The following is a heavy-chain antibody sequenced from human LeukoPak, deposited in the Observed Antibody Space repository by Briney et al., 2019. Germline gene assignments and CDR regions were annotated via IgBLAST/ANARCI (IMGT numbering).Heavy chain of an antibody. J-gene: IGHJ4*02. Sequence: ARSLRLSCGAYGFTFSTFAMHWVRQAPGKGLEWEAVIWIHGGLTYYADSVKGRFTISRDNSKNTLYLQMNSLRAEDTAVYFCARDSGFNWNYVFDYWGPGTLVTVSS. CDR1: GFTFSTFA. V-gene: IGHV3-33*01. CDR2: IWIHGGLT. CDR3: ARDSGFNWNYVFDY. D-gene: IGHD1-7*01.